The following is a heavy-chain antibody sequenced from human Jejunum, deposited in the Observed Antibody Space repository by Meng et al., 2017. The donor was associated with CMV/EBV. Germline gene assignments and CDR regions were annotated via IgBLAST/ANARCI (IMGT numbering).Heavy chain of an antibody. CDR2: ISGGTSYI. CDR1: GFSFGGYA. CDR3: ARDGCRTTSCHDS. J-gene: IGHJ4*02. D-gene: IGHD2-2*01. V-gene: IGHV3-21*01. Sequence: AFGFSFGGYAMNWVRQAPGKGLEWISFISGGTSYIHYADSVKSRFTVSRDNARNSLYLQLNSLRPDDSGVYYCARDGCRTTSCHDSWGQGTLVTVSS.